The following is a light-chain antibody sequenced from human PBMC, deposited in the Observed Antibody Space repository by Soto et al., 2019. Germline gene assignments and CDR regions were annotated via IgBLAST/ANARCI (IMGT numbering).Light chain of an antibody. Sequence: EIVLTQSPGTLSLPPGERATLSCRASQSVSSSSLAWYQHKPGQAPRLLIYDAFSRATDIPDRFSGSGSGTDFTLTISRLEPEDFAVYYCQHYWSSPPKYTFGQATKLEI. CDR2: DAF. CDR1: QSVSSSS. CDR3: QHYWSSPPKYT. J-gene: IGKJ2*01. V-gene: IGKV3-20*01.